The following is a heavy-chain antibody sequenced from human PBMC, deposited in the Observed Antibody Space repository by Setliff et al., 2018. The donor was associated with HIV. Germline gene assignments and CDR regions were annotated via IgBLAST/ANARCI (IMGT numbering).Heavy chain of an antibody. Sequence: SETLSLTCTVSGGSISSNNYYWGWIRQPPGKGLEWIGSIFYSETVYYGGRTYYSPSLKSRVTISVYTSKSQFSLKLSSVTAADTAVYYCARGVPLLPPHYWGQGTLVTVSS. D-gene: IGHD2-21*02. J-gene: IGHJ4*02. CDR2: IFYSETVYYGGRT. CDR1: GGSISSNNYY. V-gene: IGHV4-39*07. CDR3: ARGVPLLPPHY.